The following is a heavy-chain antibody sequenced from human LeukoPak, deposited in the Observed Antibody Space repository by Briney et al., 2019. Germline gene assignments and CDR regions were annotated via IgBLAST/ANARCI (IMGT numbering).Heavy chain of an antibody. V-gene: IGHV1-24*01. CDR3: ATLDGSGSYSGY. J-gene: IGHJ4*02. CDR1: GYTLTELA. CDR2: FDPEDGET. Sequence: ASVKVSCKVSGYTLTELAMHWVRQAPGKGLEWMGGFDPEDGETIYAQKFQGRVTMTEDTSTDTAYMELSSLRSEDTAVYYCATLDGSGSYSGYWGQGTLVTVSS. D-gene: IGHD3-10*01.